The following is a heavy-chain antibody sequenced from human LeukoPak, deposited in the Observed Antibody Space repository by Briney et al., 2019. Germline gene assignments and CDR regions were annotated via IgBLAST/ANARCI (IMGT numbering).Heavy chain of an antibody. CDR2: ISAYNGNT. CDR1: GYTFTSYG. Sequence: ASVKVSCKASGYTFTSYGISWVRQAPGQGLKWVGWISAYNGNTNYAQKLQGRVTMTTDTSTSTAYMELRSLRSDDTAVYYCARDPQTISGYPLRDAFDIWGQGTMVTVSS. J-gene: IGHJ3*02. CDR3: ARDPQTISGYPLRDAFDI. D-gene: IGHD3-22*01. V-gene: IGHV1-18*01.